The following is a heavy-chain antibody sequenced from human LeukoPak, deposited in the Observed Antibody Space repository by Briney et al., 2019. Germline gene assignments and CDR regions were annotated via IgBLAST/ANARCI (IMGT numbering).Heavy chain of an antibody. V-gene: IGHV4-34*01. J-gene: IGHJ4*02. CDR2: INHSGST. CDR1: GGSFSGYY. D-gene: IGHD3-10*01. Sequence: PSETLSLTCAVYGGSFSGYYWSWIRQPPGKGLEWIGEINHSGSTNYNPSLKSRVTISVDTSKNQFSLKLSSVTAADTAVYYCARAGWVRGVMRVLDYWGQGTLVTVSS. CDR3: ARAGWVRGVMRVLDY.